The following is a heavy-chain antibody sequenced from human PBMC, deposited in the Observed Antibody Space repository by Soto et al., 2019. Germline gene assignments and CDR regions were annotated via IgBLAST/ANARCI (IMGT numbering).Heavy chain of an antibody. D-gene: IGHD2-15*01. J-gene: IGHJ4*02. CDR3: ARSPLPYCSGGTCYSKAYYFDY. Sequence: SETLSLTCTVSGGSITSYYWSWIRQPPGKGLKWIGYIYYSGSTNYNPSLKSRVTISVDTSKNQFSLKLRSVTAADTAVYYCARSPLPYCSGGTCYSKAYYFDYWGQGTLVTVSS. CDR1: GGSITSYY. CDR2: IYYSGST. V-gene: IGHV4-59*08.